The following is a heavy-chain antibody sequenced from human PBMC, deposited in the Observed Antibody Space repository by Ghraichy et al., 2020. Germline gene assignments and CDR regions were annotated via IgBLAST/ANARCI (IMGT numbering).Heavy chain of an antibody. CDR2: IYYSGNT. CDR1: GGSISSRSYY. Sequence: SETLSLTCTVSGGSISSRSYYWGWIRQPPGKGLEWIGSIYYSGNTYYNPSLKSRVTISVDTSRNQFSLKLSSVTAADTAVYYCASPAMGSGGYFDYWGQGTLVTVSS. CDR3: ASPAMGSGGYFDY. V-gene: IGHV4-39*01. D-gene: IGHD3-22*01. J-gene: IGHJ4*02.